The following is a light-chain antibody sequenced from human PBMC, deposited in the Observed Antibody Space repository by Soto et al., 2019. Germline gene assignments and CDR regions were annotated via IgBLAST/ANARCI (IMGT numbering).Light chain of an antibody. CDR3: SSYTSSSTLDV. CDR1: SSDVGSYNY. V-gene: IGLV2-14*01. J-gene: IGLJ1*01. Sequence: QSALTQPASVSGSPGQSITISCTGTSSDVGSYNYVSWYQQHPGKAPKLMIYDVSNRPSGVSNRFSGSKSGNTASLTISGLQAEDEADYYCSSYTSSSTLDVFGTGTKLTVL. CDR2: DVS.